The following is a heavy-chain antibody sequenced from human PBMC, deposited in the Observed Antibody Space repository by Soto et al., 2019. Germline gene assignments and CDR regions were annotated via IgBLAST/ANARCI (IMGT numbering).Heavy chain of an antibody. V-gene: IGHV3-11*01. J-gene: IGHJ5*02. Sequence: GGSLRLSCAASGFTFSDYYMSWIRQAPGKGLEWVSYISSSGSTIYYADSVKGRFTISRDNAKNSLYLQMNSLRAEDTAVYYCARVDRIGYCSGGSCYPWFDPWGQGTLVTVSS. CDR3: ARVDRIGYCSGGSCYPWFDP. D-gene: IGHD2-15*01. CDR2: ISSSGSTI. CDR1: GFTFSDYY.